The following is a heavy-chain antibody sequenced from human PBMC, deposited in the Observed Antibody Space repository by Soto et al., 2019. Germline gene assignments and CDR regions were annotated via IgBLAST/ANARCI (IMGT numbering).Heavy chain of an antibody. Sequence: GASVKVSCKASGYTFTCYGISWVRQAPGQGLEWMGWISAYNGNTNYAQKLQGRVTMTTDTSTSTAYMELRSLRSDDTAVYYCARVAGLKMFYYYYYGMDVWGQGTTVTVSS. CDR2: ISAYNGNT. D-gene: IGHD3-10*02. V-gene: IGHV1-18*04. CDR3: ARVAGLKMFYYYYYGMDV. CDR1: GYTFTCYG. J-gene: IGHJ6*02.